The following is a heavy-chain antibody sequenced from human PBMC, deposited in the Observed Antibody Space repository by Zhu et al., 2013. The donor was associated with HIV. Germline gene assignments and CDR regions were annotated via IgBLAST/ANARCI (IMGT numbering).Heavy chain of an antibody. CDR1: GYTFTFYD. J-gene: IGHJ6*02. CDR3: AREQQLALYYYYYGLDV. D-gene: IGHD6-13*01. V-gene: IGHV1-8*03. CDR2: MNPNSGNT. Sequence: QVQLVQSGAEVKKPGASVMVSCRASGYTFTFYDIYWVRQATGQGLEWMGWMNPNSGNTGYAQKFQDRVTITRNTSIGTAYMELSRLRSDDTAIYYCAREQQLALYYYYYGLDVWGQGTTVTVS.